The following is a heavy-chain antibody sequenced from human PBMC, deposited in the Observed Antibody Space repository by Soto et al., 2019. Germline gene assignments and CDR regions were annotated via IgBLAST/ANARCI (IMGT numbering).Heavy chain of an antibody. V-gene: IGHV1-3*01. CDR3: ARGLAADGA. CDR1: GYTFTHYA. Sequence: QVQLVQSGAEVKKPGASVKVSCTASGYTFTHYAIHCVRHATGQRLEWMGFINAGSGNTKYSQTFQGRLTFTKDTSASTAYMDLSSLRSEDTAIYYCARGLAADGAWGEGTLVTVYS. D-gene: IGHD6-13*01. CDR2: INAGSGNT. J-gene: IGHJ5*02.